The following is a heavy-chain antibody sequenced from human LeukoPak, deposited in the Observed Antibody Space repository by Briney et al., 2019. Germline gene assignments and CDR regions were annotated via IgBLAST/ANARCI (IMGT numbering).Heavy chain of an antibody. J-gene: IGHJ4*02. CDR2: IRSDGTHI. V-gene: IGHV3-30*02. CDR3: ANGPEGYYGSSGYN. Sequence: GGSLRLSCEVSGFTFSNYAMQWLRQTPGKGLEWVAFIRSDGTHIRYLDSVKDRFIISRDNSKNTLYLQMNSLRAEDTAVYYCANGPEGYYGSSGYNWGQGTLVTVSS. CDR1: GFTFSNYA. D-gene: IGHD3-22*01.